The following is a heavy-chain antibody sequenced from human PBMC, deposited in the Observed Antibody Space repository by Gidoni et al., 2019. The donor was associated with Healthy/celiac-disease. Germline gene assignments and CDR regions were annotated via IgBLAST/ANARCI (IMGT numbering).Heavy chain of an antibody. D-gene: IGHD5-18*01. CDR1: GGSISSYY. Sequence: QVQLQESGPGLVKPSETLSLTCTVSGGSISSYYWSWIRQPPGKGLEWIGYIYYSGSTNYNPSRKSLVTISVDTSKNQFSLKLSSVTAADTAVYYCARSGRYSLLRSGQYYFDYWGQGTLVTVSS. CDR3: ARSGRYSLLRSGQYYFDY. J-gene: IGHJ4*02. V-gene: IGHV4-59*01. CDR2: IYYSGST.